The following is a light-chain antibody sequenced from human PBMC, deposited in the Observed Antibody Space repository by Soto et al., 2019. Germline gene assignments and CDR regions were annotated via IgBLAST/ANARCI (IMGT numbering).Light chain of an antibody. CDR3: QSHDSSLNSWV. J-gene: IGLJ3*02. CDR2: GNT. Sequence: QSVLTQPPSMAGAPGQRCTISCTGSRSNIGAGYDVHWYQHLPGTAPKLLIYGNTNRPSGVPDRFSGSKSGTSASLAITGLQAEDEADYYCQSHDSSLNSWVFGGGTKVTDL. CDR1: RSNIGAGYD. V-gene: IGLV1-40*01.